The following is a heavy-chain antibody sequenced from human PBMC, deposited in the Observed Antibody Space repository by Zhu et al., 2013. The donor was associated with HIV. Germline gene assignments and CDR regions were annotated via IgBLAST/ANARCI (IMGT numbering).Heavy chain of an antibody. Sequence: QVQLVQSGAEVRKPGASVKVSCKASGYTFTGYYMHWVRQAPGQGLEWMGWINTNSGATHYAQTFQGRITMTRDASITTAYMELSRLTSYDMAVYYCARGSSSSASLDPWGQGTLVTVSS. D-gene: IGHD2-2*01. J-gene: IGHJ5*02. CDR1: GYTFTGYY. V-gene: IGHV1-2*02. CDR2: INTNSGAT. CDR3: ARGSSSSASLDP.